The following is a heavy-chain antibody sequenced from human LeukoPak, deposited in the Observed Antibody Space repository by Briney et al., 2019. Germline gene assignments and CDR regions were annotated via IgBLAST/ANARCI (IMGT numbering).Heavy chain of an antibody. Sequence: SETLSLTCTVSGGSISGYYWSWIRQPPGKGLEWIGFASYSGGTYYNPSLMSRITISVDRSQNQFSLRMRDVTAADTAVYFCATAEWEYFYFDSWGQGALVAVSS. CDR3: ATAEWEYFYFDS. CDR2: ASYSGGT. D-gene: IGHD1-26*01. J-gene: IGHJ4*02. CDR1: GGSISGYY. V-gene: IGHV4-59*06.